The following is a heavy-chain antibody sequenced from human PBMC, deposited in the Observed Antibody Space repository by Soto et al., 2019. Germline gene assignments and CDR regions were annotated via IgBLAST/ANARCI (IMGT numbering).Heavy chain of an antibody. D-gene: IGHD6-13*01. CDR3: ARDLAAADY. J-gene: IGHJ4*02. V-gene: IGHV1-46*01. CDR2: INPDGGST. Sequence: QVHLVQSGAEVKKPGASVKVSCKASGYIFINYYRHWVRQAPGQGLEWIGIINPDGGSTNYTQKFRGRVTMARDTSTSTVTKDLGSMRSADTTVYYCARDLAAADYWGQGTLGTVSS. CDR1: GYIFINYY.